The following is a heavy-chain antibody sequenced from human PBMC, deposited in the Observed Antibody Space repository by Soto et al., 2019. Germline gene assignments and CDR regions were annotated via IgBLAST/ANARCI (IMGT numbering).Heavy chain of an antibody. CDR3: ARHQADYTDYYSYYGVDV. D-gene: IGHD4-4*01. V-gene: IGHV4-39*01. J-gene: IGHJ6*02. CDR2: VYYSGTT. Sequence: SETLSLTCIVSGGSISSSSYYWGWIRQPPGTGLEWIGTVYYSGTTYYNPSLKSRVTISVDTFESQFSLKLSSVTAADTAVYYCARHQADYTDYYSYYGVDVWGQGTPVTVSS. CDR1: GGSISSSSYY.